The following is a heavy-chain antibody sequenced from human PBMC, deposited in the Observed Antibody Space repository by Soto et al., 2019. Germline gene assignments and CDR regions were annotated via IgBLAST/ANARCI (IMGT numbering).Heavy chain of an antibody. CDR3: AREIIAVIGTIRWFDP. CDR1: GFTFTSHW. CDR2: INGDGSSI. J-gene: IGHJ5*02. D-gene: IGHD6-13*01. V-gene: IGHV3-74*01. Sequence: GGSLRLSCAASGFTFTSHWMHWVRQAPGKGPVWVSRINGDGSSIRYADSVKGRFTISRDNAKNTLYLQMNSLRAEDTAVCYCAREIIAVIGTIRWFDPWGQGTLVTVSS.